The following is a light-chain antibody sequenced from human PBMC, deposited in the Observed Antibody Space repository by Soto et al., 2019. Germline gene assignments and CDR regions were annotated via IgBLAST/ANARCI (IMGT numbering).Light chain of an antibody. J-gene: IGKJ1*01. Sequence: IVVTQSPDSLAVSLGERATINCKTSQSVLFRSNSQNYLAWFQHKPGQPPKLLIYWASIRESGVPDRFSRSGSGTYFPLTINDLQAEDVGVYCCQLLYSLWKFDQGATGEI. V-gene: IGKV4-1*01. CDR3: QLLYSLWK. CDR1: QSVLFRSNSQNY. CDR2: WAS.